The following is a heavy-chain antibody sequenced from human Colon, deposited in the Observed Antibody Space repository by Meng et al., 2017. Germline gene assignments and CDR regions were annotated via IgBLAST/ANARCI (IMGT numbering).Heavy chain of an antibody. CDR1: GGSISSYY. Sequence: GSLRPSCTVPGGSISSYYWSWIRQPAGKGLEWIGRIYTSGSTNYNPSLKSRATMSVDTSKNQFSLKLSSVTAADTAVYYCAREGGPVTEPYYFDYWGQGTLVTVSS. CDR2: IYTSGST. CDR3: AREGGPVTEPYYFDY. V-gene: IGHV4-4*07. J-gene: IGHJ4*02. D-gene: IGHD4-17*01.